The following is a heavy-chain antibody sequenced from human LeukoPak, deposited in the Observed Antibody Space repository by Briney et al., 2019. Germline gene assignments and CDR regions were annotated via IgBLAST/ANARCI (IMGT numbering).Heavy chain of an antibody. J-gene: IGHJ5*02. CDR2: IYTSGST. CDR3: ARLKRVGATRKYNWFDP. V-gene: IGHV4-4*09. D-gene: IGHD1-26*01. Sequence: SETLSLTCTVSGGSLSSYYWSWIRQPPGKGLEWIGYIYTSGSTNYNPSLKSRVTISVDTSKTQFSLKLSSVTAADTAVYYCARLKRVGATRKYNWFDPWGQGTLVTVSS. CDR1: GGSLSSYY.